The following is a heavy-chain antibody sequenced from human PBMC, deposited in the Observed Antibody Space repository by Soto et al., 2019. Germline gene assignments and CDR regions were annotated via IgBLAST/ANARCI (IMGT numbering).Heavy chain of an antibody. D-gene: IGHD6-13*01. CDR3: ARGGSSWSAEYYQH. Sequence: QVQLVQSGAEVKKPGASVKVSCKASGYTFSNYGISWVRQAPGQGPEWMGWISGYNGNTNYAQTLQGRVTMTTDTSTSTAYMELRSLRSDDTAVYYCARGGSSWSAEYYQHWARAPWSSSPQ. J-gene: IGHJ1*01. V-gene: IGHV1-18*01. CDR2: ISGYNGNT. CDR1: GYTFSNYG.